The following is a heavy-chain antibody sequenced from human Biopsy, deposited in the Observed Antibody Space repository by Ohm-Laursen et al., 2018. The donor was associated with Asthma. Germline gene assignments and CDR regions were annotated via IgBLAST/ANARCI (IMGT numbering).Heavy chain of an antibody. CDR2: IFAANSET. Sequence: ESLRISCKASGYTFSDSWIGWVRQMPGKGLEWRGIIFAANSETKYSPSFQGQVTISADMSISTAFLQWSSFKASDTTIYYCARFIDGTFFVDYWGQGTLVTVSS. D-gene: IGHD1-7*01. J-gene: IGHJ4*02. V-gene: IGHV5-51*01. CDR3: ARFIDGTFFVDY. CDR1: GYTFSDSW.